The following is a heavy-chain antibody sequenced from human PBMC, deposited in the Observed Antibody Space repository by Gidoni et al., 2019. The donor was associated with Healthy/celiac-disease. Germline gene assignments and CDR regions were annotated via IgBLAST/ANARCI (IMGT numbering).Heavy chain of an antibody. CDR2: IKSKTDGGTT. CDR1: GFTFSNAW. V-gene: IGHV3-15*01. CDR3: TTDGPSGSYPFDY. D-gene: IGHD1-26*01. J-gene: IGHJ4*02. Sequence: EVQLVESGGGLVKPGGSLRLSCAASGFTFSNAWMSWVRQAPGKGLEWVGRIKSKTDGGTTDYAAPVKGRFTISRDDSKNTLYLQMNSLKTEDTAVYYCTTDGPSGSYPFDYWGQGTLVTVSS.